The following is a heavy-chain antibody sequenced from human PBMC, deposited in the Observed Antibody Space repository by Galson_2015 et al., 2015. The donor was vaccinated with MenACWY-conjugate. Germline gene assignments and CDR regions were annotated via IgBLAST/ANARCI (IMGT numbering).Heavy chain of an antibody. CDR1: GFTFCSYR. CDR3: ARESTSLNNWFDP. Sequence: SLILSCAASGFTFCSYRMNWVRQAPGKGLEWVSYVSSSSSTIYYADSVKGRFNISRNNAKNSLYLQMNSLRDEDTAVYYCARESTSLNNWFDPWGQGTLVTVSS. V-gene: IGHV3-48*02. J-gene: IGHJ5*02. CDR2: VSSSSSTI. D-gene: IGHD5/OR15-5a*01.